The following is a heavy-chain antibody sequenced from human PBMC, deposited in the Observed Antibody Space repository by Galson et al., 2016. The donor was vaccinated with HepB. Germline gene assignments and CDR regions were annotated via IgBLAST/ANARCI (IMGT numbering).Heavy chain of an antibody. CDR2: ISYDGSNK. D-gene: IGHD4-23*01. Sequence: SLRLSCAASGFTFSSYAMHWVRQAPGKGLEWVAVISYDGSNKYYADSVKGRFTISRDNSKNTLYLQMNGLRAEDTAVYYCARVGGWRYGGPLYYFDYWGQGTLVTVSS. CDR3: ARVGGWRYGGPLYYFDY. J-gene: IGHJ4*02. CDR1: GFTFSSYA. V-gene: IGHV3-30*04.